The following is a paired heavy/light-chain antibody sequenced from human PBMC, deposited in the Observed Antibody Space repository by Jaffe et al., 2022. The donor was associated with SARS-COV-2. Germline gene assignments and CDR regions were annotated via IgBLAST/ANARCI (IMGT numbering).Heavy chain of an antibody. CDR1: GDSISSHF. V-gene: IGHV4-59*11. Sequence: QVQLQESGPGLVKPSETLSLTCTVSGDSISSHFWNWIRQPPGKGLEWIGYIYYSGGTNYNPSLKSRVTISVDTSKKQFSLKLSSVTAADTAVYYCARGGLLTMIGEGLDYWGQGTLVTVSS. J-gene: IGHJ4*02. CDR3: ARGGLLTMIGEGLDY. CDR2: IYYSGGT. D-gene: IGHD3-22*01.
Light chain of an antibody. CDR3: QQSYSIPLT. CDR2: TAS. J-gene: IGKJ4*01. V-gene: IGKV1-39*01. CDR1: QSINRY. Sequence: DIQVTQSPSSLSASVGDRVTITCRASQSINRYLNWYQQKPGKAPKLLIYTASSLQSGVPPRFSGSGSGTDFTLTISSLQPEDLATYFCQQSYSIPLTFGGGTKVEIK.